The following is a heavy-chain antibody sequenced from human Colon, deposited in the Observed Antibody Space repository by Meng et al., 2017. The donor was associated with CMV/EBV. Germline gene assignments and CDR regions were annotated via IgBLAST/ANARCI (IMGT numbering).Heavy chain of an antibody. Sequence: GESLKISCAASGFTFSSYSMNWVRQAPGKGLEWVSSITSSSGTIYYADSVKGRFTISRDNARNSLYLQMNSLRAEDTAVYYCARVSHGYSSGRWGQGTLVTVSS. D-gene: IGHD6-19*01. V-gene: IGHV3-48*04. J-gene: IGHJ4*02. CDR1: GFTFSSYS. CDR3: ARVSHGYSSGR. CDR2: ITSSSGTI.